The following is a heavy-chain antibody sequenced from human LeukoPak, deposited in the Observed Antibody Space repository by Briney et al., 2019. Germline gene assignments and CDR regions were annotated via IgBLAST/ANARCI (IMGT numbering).Heavy chain of an antibody. Sequence: GGSLRLSCAASGFTVSSNYMSWVRQAPGKGLEWVSVIYSGGSTYYADSVKGRFTISRDNSKNTLYLQMNSLRAEDTAVYYCARQYSSSWYEPPEYFQHWGQGTLVTVSS. CDR1: GFTVSSNY. CDR2: IYSGGST. J-gene: IGHJ1*01. D-gene: IGHD6-13*01. CDR3: ARQYSSSWYEPPEYFQH. V-gene: IGHV3-66*04.